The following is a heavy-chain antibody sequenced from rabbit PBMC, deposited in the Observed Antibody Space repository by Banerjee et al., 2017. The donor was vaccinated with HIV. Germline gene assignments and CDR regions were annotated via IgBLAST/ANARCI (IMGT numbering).Heavy chain of an antibody. CDR2: IYAGSNGDT. Sequence: QSLEESGGDLVKPGASLTLTCKASGIDFSSYYYMCWVRQAPGKGLEWIACIYAGSNGDTFYASWAKGRFTISKTSTTTVTLQMTSLTGADTATYFCARGGYYAGDGYNLWGPGTLVTVS. CDR3: ARGGYYAGDGYNL. V-gene: IGHV1S40*01. D-gene: IGHD4-2*01. J-gene: IGHJ4*01. CDR1: GIDFSSYYY.